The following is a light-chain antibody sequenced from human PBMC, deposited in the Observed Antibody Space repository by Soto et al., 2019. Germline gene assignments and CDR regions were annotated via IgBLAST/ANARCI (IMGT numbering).Light chain of an antibody. J-gene: IGKJ3*01. V-gene: IGKV3-20*01. CDR2: GAS. Sequence: EIVLTQSPGTLSLSPGERATLSCRASQSVSSSYLAWYQQKPGQAPRLLIYGASSRATGNPDRFSGSWSRTDFTLTTSRLEPEDFAVYYCHQYGSSLLFTFGPGSKVDIK. CDR3: HQYGSSLLFT. CDR1: QSVSSSY.